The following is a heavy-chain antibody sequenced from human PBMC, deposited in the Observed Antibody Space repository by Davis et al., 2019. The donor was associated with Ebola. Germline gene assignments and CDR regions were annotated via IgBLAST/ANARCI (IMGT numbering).Heavy chain of an antibody. CDR1: GGTFSSYA. CDR3: ARDSSINWNYLTDY. D-gene: IGHD1-7*01. V-gene: IGHV1-69*04. J-gene: IGHJ4*02. CDR2: RIQFLGIA. Sequence: AASVKGSCKASGGTFSSYAISWGRQAPGQGHEWRGRRIQFLGIANYEQKFQGRVTMTRDTSTSTVYMELSSLRSEDTAVYYCARDSSINWNYLTDYWGQGTLVTVSS.